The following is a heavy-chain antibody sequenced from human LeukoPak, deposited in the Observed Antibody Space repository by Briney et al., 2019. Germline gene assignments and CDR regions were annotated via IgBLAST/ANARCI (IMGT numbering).Heavy chain of an antibody. D-gene: IGHD2-15*01. CDR2: ISYDGTNK. CDR1: GFIFSDYA. Sequence: GGSLRLSCAASGFIFSDYAMHWVRQAPGKGLEWVALISYDGTNKYYADSVVGRFSVSRDNSKNTVYLQMNSLRGEDTAVYYCARGCSGGSCYPVDDYWGQGTLVTVSS. J-gene: IGHJ4*02. CDR3: ARGCSGGSCYPVDDY. V-gene: IGHV3-30-3*01.